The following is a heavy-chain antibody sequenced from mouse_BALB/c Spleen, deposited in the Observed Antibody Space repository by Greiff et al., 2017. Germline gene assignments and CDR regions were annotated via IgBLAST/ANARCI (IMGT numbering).Heavy chain of an antibody. J-gene: IGHJ4*01. D-gene: IGHD1-1*01. CDR3: ARNSNYYGSSLYYAMDY. CDR2: IWSGGST. CDR1: GFSLTSYG. Sequence: VQLKESGPGLVQPSQSLSITCTVSGFSLTSYGVHWVRQSPGKGLEWLGVIWSGGSTDYNAAFISRLSISKDNSKSQVFFKMNSLQANDTAIYYCARNSNYYGSSLYYAMDYWGQGTSVTVSS. V-gene: IGHV2-2*02.